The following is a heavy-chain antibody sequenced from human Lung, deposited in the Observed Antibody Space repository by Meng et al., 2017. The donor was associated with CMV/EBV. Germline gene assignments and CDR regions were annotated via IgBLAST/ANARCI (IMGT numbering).Heavy chain of an antibody. J-gene: IGHJ4*02. Sequence: GGSLRLXCAASGFTFSSYEMNWVRQAPGKGLEWVSYISISGSIIYYADSVKGRFTISRDKAKNSLYLQMNSLRAADTAVYYCARTRFFDWLLYPFDYWGQGXLVTVSS. CDR2: ISISGSII. D-gene: IGHD3-9*01. CDR3: ARTRFFDWLLYPFDY. V-gene: IGHV3-48*03. CDR1: GFTFSSYE.